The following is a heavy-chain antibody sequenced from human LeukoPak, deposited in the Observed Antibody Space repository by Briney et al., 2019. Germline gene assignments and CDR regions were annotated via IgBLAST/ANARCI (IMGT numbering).Heavy chain of an antibody. CDR3: ASRIAAAGYWYFDL. D-gene: IGHD6-13*01. CDR1: GYSISSGYY. V-gene: IGHV4-38-2*02. J-gene: IGHJ2*01. Sequence: PSETLSLTCTVSGYSISSGYYWGWIRQPPGKGLEWIGSIYHSGSTYYNPSLKSRVTISVDTSKNQISLKLSSVTAADTAVYYCASRIAAAGYWYFDLWGRGTLVTVSS. CDR2: IYHSGST.